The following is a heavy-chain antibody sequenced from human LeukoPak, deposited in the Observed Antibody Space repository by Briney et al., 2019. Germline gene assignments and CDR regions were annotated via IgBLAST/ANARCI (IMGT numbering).Heavy chain of an antibody. V-gene: IGHV1-18*01. CDR2: ISFYNGNT. CDR1: GYTLTSHG. Sequence: ASVKVSCKASGYTLTSHGISWVRQDPGQGLEWMGWISFYNGNTNYAQKLQGRMTMTTDTSTSTAYMELRRLRSDDTAVCYCARDQAPRGIDYWGQGTLVTVSS. D-gene: IGHD3-10*01. CDR3: ARDQAPRGIDY. J-gene: IGHJ4*02.